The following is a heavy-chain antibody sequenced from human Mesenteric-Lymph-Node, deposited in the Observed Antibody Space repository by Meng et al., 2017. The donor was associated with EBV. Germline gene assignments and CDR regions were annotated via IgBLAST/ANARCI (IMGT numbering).Heavy chain of an antibody. V-gene: IGHV1-3*01. CDR1: GYTFTSYA. CDR2: INVGKGDT. D-gene: IGHD6-19*01. CDR3: ARDSSGDSRFFDP. J-gene: IGHJ5*02. Sequence: HVHVGQSRAEVKKLGASVKVSCKASGYTFTSYARHWVRQAHGQRLEWMGWINVGKGDTKYSQKFQARVTITRDTSASTAYMELSSLRSEDTAVYYCARDSSGDSRFFDPWGQGTLVTVSS.